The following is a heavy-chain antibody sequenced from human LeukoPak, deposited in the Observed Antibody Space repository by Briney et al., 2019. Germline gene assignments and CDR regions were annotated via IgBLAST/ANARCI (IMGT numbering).Heavy chain of an antibody. Sequence: SETLSLTCTVSGGSISSYYWSWIRQPPGKGLEWIGYIYYSGSTNYDPSLKSRVTISVDASKNQFSLKLSSVTAADTAVYYCARGSIVGATPHDLWGRGTLVTVSS. CDR1: GGSISSYY. V-gene: IGHV4-59*01. CDR3: ARGSIVGATPHDL. J-gene: IGHJ2*01. CDR2: IYYSGST. D-gene: IGHD1-26*01.